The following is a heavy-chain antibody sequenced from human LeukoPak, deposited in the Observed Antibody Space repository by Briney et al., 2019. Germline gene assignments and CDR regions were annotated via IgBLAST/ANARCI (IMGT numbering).Heavy chain of an antibody. J-gene: IGHJ4*02. D-gene: IGHD6-13*01. CDR3: ARAHSSSWYMDY. Sequence: SETLSLTCTVSGDSVTNYYWSWIRQPPGKGLEWIGYIYYSGSTNYNPSLKSRVTISVDTSENQLSLKLSSVTAADTAVYYCARAHSSSWYMDYWGQGTLVTVSS. CDR1: GDSVTNYY. CDR2: IYYSGST. V-gene: IGHV4-59*02.